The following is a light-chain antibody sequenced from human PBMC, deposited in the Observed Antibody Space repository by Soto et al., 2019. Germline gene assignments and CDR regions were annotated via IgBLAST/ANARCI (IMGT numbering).Light chain of an antibody. Sequence: QSVLTQPPSASGTPGQRVTISCSGSSSNIGSNTVNWYQQLPGTAPKLLIYSNNQRPSGVPDRFSGSKSGTSASLAISGLQSEDEADYYCAAWDDSLRVSVFGGGTKLTVL. CDR1: SSNIGSNT. J-gene: IGLJ2*01. V-gene: IGLV1-44*01. CDR2: SNN. CDR3: AAWDDSLRVSV.